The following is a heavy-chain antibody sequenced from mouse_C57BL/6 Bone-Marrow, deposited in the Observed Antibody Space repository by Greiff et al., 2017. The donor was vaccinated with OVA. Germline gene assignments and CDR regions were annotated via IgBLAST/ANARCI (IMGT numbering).Heavy chain of an antibody. D-gene: IGHD1-1*01. Sequence: FQLQQSGPELVKPGASVKISCKASGYSFTDYNMNWFKQSTGKSLEWIGVINPNYGTTSYNQKFKGKATLTVDQSSSTAYMQLNSLTSEDSAVYYCARSTTVPAWFAYWGQGTLVTVSA. CDR1: GYSFTDYN. CDR3: ARSTTVPAWFAY. J-gene: IGHJ3*01. CDR2: INPNYGTT. V-gene: IGHV1-39*01.